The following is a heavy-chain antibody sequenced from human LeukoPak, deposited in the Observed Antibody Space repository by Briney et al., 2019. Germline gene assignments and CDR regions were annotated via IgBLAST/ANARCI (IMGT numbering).Heavy chain of an antibody. V-gene: IGHV4-30-2*01. CDR2: IYHSGST. Sequence: PSQTLSLTCAVSGGSISSGGYSWSWTRQPPGKGLEWIGYIYHSGSTYYNPSLKSRVTISVDRSKNQFSLKLSSVTAADTAVYYCARVLNLFDYWGQGTLVTVSS. CDR3: ARVLNLFDY. J-gene: IGHJ4*02. CDR1: GGSISSGGYS.